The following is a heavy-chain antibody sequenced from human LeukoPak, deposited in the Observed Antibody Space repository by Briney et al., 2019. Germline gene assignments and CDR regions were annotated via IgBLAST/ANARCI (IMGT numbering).Heavy chain of an antibody. CDR3: ATDRSNHDNFDS. D-gene: IGHD3-22*01. CDR1: GGTFRTYV. V-gene: IGHV1-69*13. J-gene: IGHJ4*02. CDR2: ISPIFNAA. Sequence: SVKVSCKASGGTFRTYVFSWVRQDPGQGLEWMGGISPIFNAANYAQKFKGRVTITADEGTNTVYMEMSSLTSEDTAVYYCATDRSNHDNFDSWGQGTLVTVSS.